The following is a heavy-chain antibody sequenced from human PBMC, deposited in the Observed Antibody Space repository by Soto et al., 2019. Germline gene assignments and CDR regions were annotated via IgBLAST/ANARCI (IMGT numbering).Heavy chain of an antibody. Sequence: QVQLQEAGPGLVKPSETLSLTCTVSGVSISSYYCSWIRQPPGKGLEWIGYSYYSGSTNYNPSLKGRVTISLDTSKNQFALKLSSVTAADTAVYYCARLGGYYQTLDTWFQGTLVTVSS. CDR2: SYYSGST. CDR1: GVSISSYY. V-gene: IGHV4-59*08. CDR3: ARLGGYYQTLDT. D-gene: IGHD3-22*01. J-gene: IGHJ5*02.